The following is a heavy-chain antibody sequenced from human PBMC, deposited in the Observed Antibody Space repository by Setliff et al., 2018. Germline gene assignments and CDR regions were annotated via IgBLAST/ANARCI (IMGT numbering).Heavy chain of an antibody. V-gene: IGHV3-7*03. CDR1: GFTLSTYW. D-gene: IGHD2-2*03. CDR2: IKQDGSEE. J-gene: IGHJ5*02. Sequence: GGSLRLSCSASGFTLSTYWMNWVRQAPGKGLEWVAHIKQDGSEEYYVDSVKGRFTISRDNAKNSLYLQMNSLRAEDTAVYHCARDGYPGTSWGQGTLVTVSS. CDR3: ARDGYPGTS.